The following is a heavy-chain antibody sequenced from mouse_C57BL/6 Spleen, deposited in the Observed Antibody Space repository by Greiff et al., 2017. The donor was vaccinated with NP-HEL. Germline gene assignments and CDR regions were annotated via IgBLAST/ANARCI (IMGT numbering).Heavy chain of an antibody. V-gene: IGHV1-69*01. CDR2: IDPSDSYT. D-gene: IGHD2-5*01. CDR1: GYTFTSYW. CDR3: ARQGYSNYRYFDV. J-gene: IGHJ1*03. Sequence: QVQLQQPGAELVMPGASVKLSCKASGYTFTSYWMHWVKQRPGQGLEWIGEIDPSDSYTNYTQKFKGKSTLTVDKSSSTAYMQLSSLTSEDSAVYYCARQGYSNYRYFDVWGTGTTVTVSS.